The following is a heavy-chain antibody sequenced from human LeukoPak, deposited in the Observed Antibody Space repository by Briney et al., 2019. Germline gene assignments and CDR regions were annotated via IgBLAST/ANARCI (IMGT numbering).Heavy chain of an antibody. Sequence: RAGGSLRLSCAGSGFTFDDYGMSRDRQAPGKGLEWVSVINWNGGSTGYADSVKGRFTVSRDNAKNSLYLQMNSLRAADTALYHCARRRHYDSSGYPFDYWGQGTLVTVSS. CDR1: GFTFDDYG. D-gene: IGHD3-22*01. J-gene: IGHJ4*02. CDR2: INWNGGST. V-gene: IGHV3-20*01. CDR3: ARRRHYDSSGYPFDY.